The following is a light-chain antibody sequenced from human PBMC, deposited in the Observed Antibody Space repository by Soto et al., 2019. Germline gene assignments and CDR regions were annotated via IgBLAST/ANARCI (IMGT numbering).Light chain of an antibody. V-gene: IGLV2-23*02. Sequence: QSVLTQPAYVSGSPGQSITISCTGNSSDVGFYNIVSWYQQRPGKAPKFILYEVSKRPSGVSNRFSGSKSGNTASLTISGLQAEDEAYYYCGSDASNSHYVFGPRAKGTVL. CDR1: SSDVGFYNI. J-gene: IGLJ1*01. CDR3: GSDASNSHYV. CDR2: EVS.